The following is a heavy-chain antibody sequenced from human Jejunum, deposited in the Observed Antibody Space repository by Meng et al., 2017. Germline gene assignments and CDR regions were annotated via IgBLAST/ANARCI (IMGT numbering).Heavy chain of an antibody. J-gene: IGHJ5*02. CDR3: ASRFSSSPGWFDP. V-gene: IGHV4-39*01. CDR2: IYYPSIT. Sequence: QMQLQESGPGLVKPSETRSPICTVSGGSINGSTYYWGWIRQPPGKALELVGFIYYPSITYYNPSLKSRVTISADTSKNQFSLRLTSVTAADTAIYYCASRFSSSPGWFDPWGQGTLVTVSS. D-gene: IGHD6-6*01. CDR1: GGSINGSTYY.